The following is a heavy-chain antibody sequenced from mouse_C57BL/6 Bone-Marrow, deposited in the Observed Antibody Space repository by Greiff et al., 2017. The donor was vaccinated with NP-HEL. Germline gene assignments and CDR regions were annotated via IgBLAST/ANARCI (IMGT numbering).Heavy chain of an antibody. CDR3: ARVGVEAY. V-gene: IGHV1-69*01. Sequence: QVQLQQPGAELVMPGASVKLSCKASGYTFTSYWMHWVKQRPGQGLEWIGEIDPSDSYTNYNQKFKGKSTLTVDKSSSTAYMQLSSLTSEDAAVYYCARVGVEAYWGQGTLVTVSA. J-gene: IGHJ3*01. CDR1: GYTFTSYW. CDR2: IDPSDSYT.